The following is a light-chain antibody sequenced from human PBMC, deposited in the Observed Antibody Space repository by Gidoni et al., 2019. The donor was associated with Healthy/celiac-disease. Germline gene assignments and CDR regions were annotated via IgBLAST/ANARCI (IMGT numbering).Light chain of an antibody. Sequence: IVLTQSPGTLSLSPGERATLSCRASQSVSSSYLAWYQQKPGQAPRLLIYGASSSATGIPDRVSGSGSGTDFTLIISRLEPEDFAVYYCQQYGSSPLTFGGGTKVEIK. J-gene: IGKJ4*01. CDR2: GAS. CDR1: QSVSSSY. CDR3: QQYGSSPLT. V-gene: IGKV3-20*01.